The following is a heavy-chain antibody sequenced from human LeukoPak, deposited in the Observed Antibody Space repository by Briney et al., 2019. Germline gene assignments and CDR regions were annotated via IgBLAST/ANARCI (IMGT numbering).Heavy chain of an antibody. V-gene: IGHV1-69*04. CDR3: ARVEAYYYGMDV. Sequence: VASVKVSCKASGGTFSSYAISWVRQAPGQGLEWMGRIIPILGIANYAQKFQGRVTITADKSTSTAYMELSSLRSEDTAAYYCARVEAYYYGMDVWGQGTTVTVSS. J-gene: IGHJ6*02. CDR1: GGTFSSYA. CDR2: IIPILGIA.